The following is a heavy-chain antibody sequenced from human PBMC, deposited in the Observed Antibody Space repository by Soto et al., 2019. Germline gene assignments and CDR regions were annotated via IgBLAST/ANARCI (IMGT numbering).Heavy chain of an antibody. D-gene: IGHD3-3*01. V-gene: IGHV3-15*01. CDR1: GFTLSNAW. CDR3: ATNWNFDY. Sequence: GSLRLSCAGSGFTLSNAWVSWVRQSPGKGLEWVGRIKNKIEGGTTDYAVPVKGRFTISRDDSNNMLYLQMNSLITEDTAVYYRATNWNFDYWGQGTPVTVSS. CDR2: IKNKIEGGTT. J-gene: IGHJ4*02.